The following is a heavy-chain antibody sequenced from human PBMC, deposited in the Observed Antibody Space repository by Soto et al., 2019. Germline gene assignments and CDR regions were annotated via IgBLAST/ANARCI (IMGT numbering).Heavy chain of an antibody. D-gene: IGHD2-2*01. J-gene: IGHJ6*02. CDR1: GFTFTSSA. CDR3: AAGNHYCSSTSCYVYYYGMDV. V-gene: IGHV1-58*01. CDR2: IVVGSGNT. Sequence: SVKVSCKASGFTFTSSAVQWVRQARGQRLEWIGWIVVGSGNTNYAQKFQERVTITSDMSTSTAYMELSSLRSEDTAVYYCAAGNHYCSSTSCYVYYYGMDVWGQGTTVTVSS.